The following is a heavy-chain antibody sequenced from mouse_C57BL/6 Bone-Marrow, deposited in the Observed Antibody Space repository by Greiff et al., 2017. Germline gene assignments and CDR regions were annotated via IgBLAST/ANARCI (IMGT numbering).Heavy chain of an antibody. D-gene: IGHD2-2*01. CDR2: ISSGSSTI. CDR3: ARGIYYGYDVDY. V-gene: IGHV5-17*01. CDR1: GFTFSDYG. J-gene: IGHJ2*01. Sequence: EVHLVESGGGLVKPGGSLKLSCAASGFTFSDYGMHWVRQAPEKGLEWVAYISSGSSTIYYADTVKGRFTISRDNAKNTLLLQMTSLRSEDAAMYYCARGIYYGYDVDYWGQGTTLTVSS.